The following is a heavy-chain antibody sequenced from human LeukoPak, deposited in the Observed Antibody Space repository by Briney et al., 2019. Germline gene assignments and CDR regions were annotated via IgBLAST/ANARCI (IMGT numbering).Heavy chain of an antibody. D-gene: IGHD2-15*01. CDR1: GYSFTNYW. Sequence: GESLKISCKVSGYSFTNYWIGWVRQMPGKGLEWMGIIYPGDSDTKYSPSFQGQVTISADKSISTAYLQWSSLKASDTAMYYCARSGRLGYCSGGSCFRWDYWGQGTLVTVSS. CDR3: ARSGRLGYCSGGSCFRWDY. J-gene: IGHJ4*02. CDR2: IYPGDSDT. V-gene: IGHV5-51*01.